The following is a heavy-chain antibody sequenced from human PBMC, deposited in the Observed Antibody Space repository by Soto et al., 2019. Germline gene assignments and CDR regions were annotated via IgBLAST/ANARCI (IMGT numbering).Heavy chain of an antibody. J-gene: IGHJ4*02. CDR3: AKAGEILYYFDY. CDR2: ISYDGSNK. V-gene: IGHV3-30*18. CDR1: GFTFSSYG. D-gene: IGHD1-26*01. Sequence: PGGSLRLSCAASGFTFSSYGMHWVRQAPGKGLEWVAVISYDGSNKYYADSVKGRFTISRDNSKNTLYLQMNSLRAEDTAVYYCAKAGEILYYFDYWGQGTLVTVSS.